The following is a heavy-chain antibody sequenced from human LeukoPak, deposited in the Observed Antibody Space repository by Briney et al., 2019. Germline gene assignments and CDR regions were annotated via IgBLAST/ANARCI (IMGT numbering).Heavy chain of an antibody. V-gene: IGHV3-48*03. D-gene: IGHD6-6*01. CDR1: GFTFSNFE. CDR3: AAVEYTSVDY. J-gene: IGHJ4*02. Sequence: GGSLRLSCAASGFTFSNFEINCVRQAPGEGLEWVSYVSGSGTTKYYTGSVEGRFTISRDNAKNSVYLQMNSLSVADTAVYYCAAVEYTSVDYWGQGTLVTVSS. CDR2: VSGSGTTK.